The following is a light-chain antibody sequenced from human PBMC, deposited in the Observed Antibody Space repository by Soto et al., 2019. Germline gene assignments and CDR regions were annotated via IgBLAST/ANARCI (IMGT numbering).Light chain of an antibody. CDR3: HQYGTLPLS. CDR1: QSLGSTF. J-gene: IGKJ4*01. Sequence: EILLTQSPGTLSLSQGDRATLSCRASQSLGSTFLAWYQQKSGQSPRLLIYGASDRATDIPDRFSGSGSGADFTLTISRLETEDFAVYFCHQYGTLPLSFGGGTKVDIK. CDR2: GAS. V-gene: IGKV3-20*01.